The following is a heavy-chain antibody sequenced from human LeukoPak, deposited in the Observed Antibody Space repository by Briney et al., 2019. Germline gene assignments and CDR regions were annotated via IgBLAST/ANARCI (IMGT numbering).Heavy chain of an antibody. J-gene: IGHJ4*02. CDR2: IIPIFGTA. V-gene: IGHV1-69*13. CDR3: AREVNYGGNFDY. CDR1: GGTFSSYA. Sequence: SVKVSCKASGGTFSSYAISWVRQAPGRGLEWMGGIIPIFGTANYAQKFQGRVTITADESTSTAYMELSSLRSEDTAVYYCAREVNYGGNFDYWGQGTLVTVSS. D-gene: IGHD4-23*01.